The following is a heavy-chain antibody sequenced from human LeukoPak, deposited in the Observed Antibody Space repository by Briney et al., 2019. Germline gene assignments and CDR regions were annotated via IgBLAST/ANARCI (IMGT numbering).Heavy chain of an antibody. CDR2: MNPKSGNT. Sequence: ASVKVSCKTSGYTFINYDINWVRQATGQGLEWMGWMNPKSGNTGSAQRFQGRVTMTRDTSISTAYMELSSPASEDTAVYYCARVWGAIDYWGQGTLVTVSS. CDR1: GYTFINYD. CDR3: ARVWGAIDY. D-gene: IGHD1-26*01. J-gene: IGHJ4*02. V-gene: IGHV1-8*01.